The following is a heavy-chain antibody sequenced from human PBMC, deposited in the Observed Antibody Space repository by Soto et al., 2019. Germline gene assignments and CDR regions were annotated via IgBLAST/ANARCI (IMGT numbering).Heavy chain of an antibody. D-gene: IGHD2-2*01. CDR2: ISGGGDRA. J-gene: IGHJ2*01. CDR3: ARKVLGSTSRPDWWYFDL. Sequence: EVQLLESGGGLVQPGGSLRLSCVGSGFTFINYAMNWVRQTPGKGLEWVSTISGGGDRAFDADTVKGRFTISRDKSKNTVNLQMHSLRADDTAVYYCARKVLGSTSRPDWWYFDLWGRGTLVTVSS. CDR1: GFTFINYA. V-gene: IGHV3-23*01.